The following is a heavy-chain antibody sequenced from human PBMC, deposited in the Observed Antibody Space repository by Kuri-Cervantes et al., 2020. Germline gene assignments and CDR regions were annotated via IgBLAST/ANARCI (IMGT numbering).Heavy chain of an antibody. Sequence: GESLKISCAASGFTFSSYATHWVRQAPGKGLEWVAVISYDGSNKYYADSVKGRFTISRDNSKNTLYLQTNSLRAEDTAVYYCARVEWATIYFDYWGQGTLVTVSS. CDR1: GFTFSSYA. J-gene: IGHJ4*02. V-gene: IGHV3-30*07. CDR3: ARVEWATIYFDY. CDR2: ISYDGSNK. D-gene: IGHD1-26*01.